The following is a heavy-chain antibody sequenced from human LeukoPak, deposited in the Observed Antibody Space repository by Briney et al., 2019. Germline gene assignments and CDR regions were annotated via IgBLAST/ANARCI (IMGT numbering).Heavy chain of an antibody. Sequence: PSETLSLTCTVSGGSISSYYWGWIRQPPGKGLEWIGSIYYSGSTYYNPSLKSRVTISVDTSKNQFSLKLSSVTAADTAVYYCARAGYGSGSYDYWGQGTLVTVSS. V-gene: IGHV4-39*07. CDR1: GGSISSYY. CDR2: IYYSGST. J-gene: IGHJ4*02. CDR3: ARAGYGSGSYDY. D-gene: IGHD3-10*01.